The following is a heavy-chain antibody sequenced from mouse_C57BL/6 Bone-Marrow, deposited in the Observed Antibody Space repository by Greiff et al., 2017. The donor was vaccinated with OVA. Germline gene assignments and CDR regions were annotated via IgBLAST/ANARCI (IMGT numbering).Heavy chain of an antibody. V-gene: IGHV1-63*01. Sequence: VQLQQSGAELVRPGTSVKMSCKASGYTFTNYWIGWAKQRPGHGLEWIGDIYPGGGYTNYNEKFKGQATLTADKSSSTAYMQFSSLTSEDSAIYYSARDGRFCYRHWYFDVWGTGTTVTVSS. CDR3: ARDGRFCYRHWYFDV. J-gene: IGHJ1*03. D-gene: IGHD2-12*01. CDR1: GYTFTNYW. CDR2: IYPGGGYT.